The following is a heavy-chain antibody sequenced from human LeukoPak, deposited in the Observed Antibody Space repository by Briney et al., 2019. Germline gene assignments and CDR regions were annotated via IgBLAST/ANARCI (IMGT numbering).Heavy chain of an antibody. Sequence: GGSLRLSCAASAFPFTSYWMGWVRQAPGKGLEWVANIKQDGSEKHYVDSVKGRFTVSRDNAKNSLYLQMNSLRAEDTAVYYCARDLYGGPYYYGMDVWGQGTTVTVSS. CDR1: AFPFTSYW. J-gene: IGHJ6*02. CDR3: ARDLYGGPYYYGMDV. CDR2: IKQDGSEK. V-gene: IGHV3-7*01. D-gene: IGHD4-23*01.